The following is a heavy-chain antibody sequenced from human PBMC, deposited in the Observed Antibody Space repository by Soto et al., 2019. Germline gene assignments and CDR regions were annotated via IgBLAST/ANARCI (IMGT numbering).Heavy chain of an antibody. CDR2: IYYSGST. Sequence: SETLSLTCTVSGGSISSSSYYWGWIRQPPGKGLKWIGSIYYSGSTYYSPSLKSRVTISVDTSKNQFSLKLSSVTAADTALYYCASYSSSWKRGYYYGMDVWGQGTTVTVSS. V-gene: IGHV4-39*01. J-gene: IGHJ6*02. CDR1: GGSISSSSYY. D-gene: IGHD6-13*01. CDR3: ASYSSSWKRGYYYGMDV.